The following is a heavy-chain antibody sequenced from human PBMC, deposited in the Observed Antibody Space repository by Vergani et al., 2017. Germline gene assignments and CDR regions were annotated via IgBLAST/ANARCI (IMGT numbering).Heavy chain of an antibody. D-gene: IGHD2-8*01. J-gene: IGHJ4*02. V-gene: IGHV3-74*01. CDR1: GFSFSGYW. CDR3: AIGYCTNSICRGKVDS. CDR2: IKSDGSIT. Sequence: EVQLVESGGGLIHPGGSLRLSCEGSGFSFSGYWMHWVRQSPEKGLVWVSRIKSDGSITNYADSVKGRFTISRDNAKNTLYLQMNSLRAEDTAVYYCAIGYCTNSICRGKVDSWGQGTLVTVSS.